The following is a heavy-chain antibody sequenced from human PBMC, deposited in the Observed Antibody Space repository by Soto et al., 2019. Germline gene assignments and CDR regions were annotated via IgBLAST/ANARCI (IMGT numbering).Heavy chain of an antibody. D-gene: IGHD1-26*01. CDR3: ARRAEDHYFYYMGV. J-gene: IGHJ6*03. CDR2: IRPYNGDT. CDR1: GYSFSSYG. V-gene: IGHV1-18*01. Sequence: QAQLVHSGSEVKRTGASVKVSCKASGYSFSSYGIVWVRQAPGQGLEWMGWIRPYNGDTNSAQKFQGRVTLTTDTSTSTAYMELRSLRYDDTAVYYCARRAEDHYFYYMGVWGKGTTVTVSS.